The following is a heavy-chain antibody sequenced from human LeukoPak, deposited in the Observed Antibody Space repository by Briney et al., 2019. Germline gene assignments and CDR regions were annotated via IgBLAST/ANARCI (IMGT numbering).Heavy chain of an antibody. Sequence: SVKVSCKASGGTFSSYAISWVRQAPGQGLEWMGGIIPIFGTANYAQKFQGRVTITADESTSTAYMELSSLRSEDTAAYYCARRTGGGKPYYFDYWGQGTLVTVSS. J-gene: IGHJ4*02. CDR2: IIPIFGTA. CDR1: GGTFSSYA. V-gene: IGHV1-69*13. CDR3: ARRTGGGKPYYFDY. D-gene: IGHD1-14*01.